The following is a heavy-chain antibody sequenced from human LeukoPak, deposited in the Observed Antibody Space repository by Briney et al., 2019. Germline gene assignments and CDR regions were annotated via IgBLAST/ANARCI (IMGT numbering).Heavy chain of an antibody. CDR3: AKDRQQLGPDYFDY. Sequence: GSLRLSCAASGFTFRSYGMHWVRQAPGKGLQWVAVISYDGSNKYYADSVKGRFTISRDNSKNTLYLQMNSLRAEDTAVYYCAKDRQQLGPDYFDYWGQGTLVTVSS. CDR2: ISYDGSNK. D-gene: IGHD6-13*01. CDR1: GFTFRSYG. V-gene: IGHV3-30*18. J-gene: IGHJ4*02.